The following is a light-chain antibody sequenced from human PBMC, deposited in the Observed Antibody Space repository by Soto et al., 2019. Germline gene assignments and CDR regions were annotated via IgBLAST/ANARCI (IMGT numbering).Light chain of an antibody. Sequence: DVQLTQTTSTLSASVGDRVSITCRASQSIKSWLAWYQQKPGTAPKLLIYDASTLESGVPSRFSGSGSGTEFTLTISSLQPEDFATFYCQQYDYYPLPFGGGAKVAIK. V-gene: IGKV1-5*01. CDR1: QSIKSW. CDR2: DAS. J-gene: IGKJ4*01. CDR3: QQYDYYPLP.